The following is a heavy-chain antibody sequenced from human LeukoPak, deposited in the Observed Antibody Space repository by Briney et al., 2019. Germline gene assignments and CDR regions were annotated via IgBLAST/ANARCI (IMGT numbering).Heavy chain of an antibody. Sequence: SDALTFPCAGDGGSFSGYSWSWIRQPPPKGLEWLGEINHSASTYYNPSLKIRVTISVDTSKNQFPLKLSSVTAADTAVYYCARRPHGHRFRARYCSSTSCSPGFDYWGQGTLVTVSS. CDR3: ARRPHGHRFRARYCSSTSCSPGFDY. J-gene: IGHJ4*02. CDR1: GGSFSGYS. CDR2: INHSAST. V-gene: IGHV4-34*01. D-gene: IGHD2-2*01.